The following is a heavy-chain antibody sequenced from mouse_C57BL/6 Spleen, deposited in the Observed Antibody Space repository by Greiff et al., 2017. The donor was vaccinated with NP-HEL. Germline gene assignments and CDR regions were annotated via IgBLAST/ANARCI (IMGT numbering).Heavy chain of an antibody. CDR3: ARAPMGLRLAIDY. V-gene: IGHV1-59*01. CDR2: IDPSDSYT. CDR1: GYTFTSYW. D-gene: IGHD1-2*01. Sequence: QVQLQQPGAELVRPGTSVKLSCKASGYTFTSYWMHWVKQRPGQGLEWIGVIDPSDSYTNYNQKFKGKATLTVDTSSSTAYMQLSSLTSEDSAVYYCARAPMGLRLAIDYWGQGTSVTVSA. J-gene: IGHJ4*01.